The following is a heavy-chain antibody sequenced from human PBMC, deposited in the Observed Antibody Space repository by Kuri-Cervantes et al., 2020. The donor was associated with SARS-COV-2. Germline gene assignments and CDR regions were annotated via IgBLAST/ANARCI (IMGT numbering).Heavy chain of an antibody. J-gene: IGHJ4*02. CDR2: IYRSGST. V-gene: IGHV4-59*01. D-gene: IGHD5-24*01. Sequence: SETLSLTCTVSGGSISSYYWSWIRQPPGKGLEWIGYIYRSGSTNYNPSLKSRVTISLDTSKNQFSLNLKSVTAADTAVYYCARGGYSYDYWGQGTLVTVSS. CDR1: GGSISSYY. CDR3: ARGGYSYDY.